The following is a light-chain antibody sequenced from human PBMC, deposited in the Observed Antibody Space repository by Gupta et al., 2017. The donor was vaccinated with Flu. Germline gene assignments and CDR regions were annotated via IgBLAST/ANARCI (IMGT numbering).Light chain of an antibody. V-gene: IGKV1-39*01. J-gene: IGKJ5*01. Sequence: SSLYASVGDRVTITCRASQSIRSYLNWYKQKPGKAPKLLIYAASSWQSGVPSRFSGSGSGKDLTLTISSRQQEDFATYYCQQSDSNPPITFGQGTLLEIK. CDR2: AAS. CDR1: QSIRSY. CDR3: QQSDSNPPIT.